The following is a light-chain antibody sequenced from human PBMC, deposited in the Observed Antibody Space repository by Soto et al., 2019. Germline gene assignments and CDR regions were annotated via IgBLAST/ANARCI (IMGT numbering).Light chain of an antibody. V-gene: IGKV3-20*01. Sequence: DIVLTQSPGTLSLSPGERATLYCRASQSVSNRYLAWYQQKPGQATRLLIYATSNRATGIPDRFSGSGSGTEFTLTISRLETEEFAVYYCQQSGNSFGQGTKVDIK. J-gene: IGKJ1*01. CDR3: QQSGNS. CDR2: ATS. CDR1: QSVSNRY.